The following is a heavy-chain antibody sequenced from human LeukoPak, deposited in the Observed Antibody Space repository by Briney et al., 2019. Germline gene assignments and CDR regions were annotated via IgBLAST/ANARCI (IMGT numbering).Heavy chain of an antibody. V-gene: IGHV3-30*02. CDR1: GFTFSSST. CDR2: ITYDGSNT. Sequence: GGSLRLSCARSGFTFSSSTMRWVRQAPGKGLEGVAFITYDGSNTYYRDSVEGRFTISRDDSKNTVYLQMNSLRAEDTAVYYCAESSSPARSYFDYWGQGIQVTVSS. J-gene: IGHJ4*02. CDR3: AESSSPARSYFDY.